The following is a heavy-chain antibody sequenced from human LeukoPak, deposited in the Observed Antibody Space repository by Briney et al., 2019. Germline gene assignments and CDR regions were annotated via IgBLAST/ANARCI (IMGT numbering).Heavy chain of an antibody. CDR2: IKQDGSER. D-gene: IGHD3-10*01. V-gene: IGHV3-7*01. Sequence: GGSLRLSCVASGFTFSNYWMSWVRQAPGKGLEWVANIKQDGSERYYVDSVKGRFTISRDNAENSLYLQMNSLRAEDTAVYYCARVYYGSGSYYPIHFDYWGQGTLVTVSS. CDR3: ARVYYGSGSYYPIHFDY. CDR1: GFTFSNYW. J-gene: IGHJ4*02.